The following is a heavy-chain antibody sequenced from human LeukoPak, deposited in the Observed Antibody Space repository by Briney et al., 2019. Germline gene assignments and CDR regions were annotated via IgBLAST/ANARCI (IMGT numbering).Heavy chain of an antibody. D-gene: IGHD3-9*01. CDR1: GFTFSNAW. V-gene: IGHV3-15*01. Sequence: GGSPRLSCAASGFTFSNAWMSWVRQAPGKGLEWVGRIKSKTDGGTTDYAAPVKGRFTISRDDSKNTLYLQMNSLKTEDTAVYYCTTDLIPYYDILTGYYTLDYWGQGTLVTVSS. J-gene: IGHJ4*02. CDR2: IKSKTDGGTT. CDR3: TTDLIPYYDILTGYYTLDY.